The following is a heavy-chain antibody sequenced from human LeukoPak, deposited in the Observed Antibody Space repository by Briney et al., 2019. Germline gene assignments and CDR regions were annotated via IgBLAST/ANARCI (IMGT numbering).Heavy chain of an antibody. CDR2: INPNSGGT. CDR3: ARTVAGSSSWHSFDY. CDR1: GYTFTSYY. J-gene: IGHJ4*02. Sequence: ASVKVSCRASGYTFTSYYMHWVRQAPGQGLEWMGWINPNSGGTNYAQKFQGRVTMTRDTSISTAYMELSRLRSDDTAVYYCARTVAGSSSWHSFDYWGQGTLVTVSS. V-gene: IGHV1-2*02. D-gene: IGHD6-13*01.